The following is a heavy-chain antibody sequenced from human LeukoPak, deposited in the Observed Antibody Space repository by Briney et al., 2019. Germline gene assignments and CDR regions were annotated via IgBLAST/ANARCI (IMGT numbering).Heavy chain of an antibody. Sequence: PSETLSLTCTVSGGSISSYYWSWIRQPAGKGLEWIGSIYTSGSTNYNPSLKSRVTMSVDTSKNQFSLKLSSVTAADTAVYYCARVGKDYYGSGSYYNDEDYFDYWGQGTLVTVSS. CDR3: ARVGKDYYGSGSYYNDEDYFDY. V-gene: IGHV4-4*07. D-gene: IGHD3-10*01. CDR1: GGSISSYY. CDR2: IYTSGST. J-gene: IGHJ4*02.